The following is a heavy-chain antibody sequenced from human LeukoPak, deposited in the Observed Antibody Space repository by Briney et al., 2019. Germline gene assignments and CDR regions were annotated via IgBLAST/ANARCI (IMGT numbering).Heavy chain of an antibody. CDR3: ARRGYSYGLVSYFDY. J-gene: IGHJ4*02. V-gene: IGHV1-69*13. D-gene: IGHD5-18*01. CDR2: IIPIFGTA. CDR1: GGTFSSYA. Sequence: ASVKVSCKASGGTFSSYAISWVRQAPGQGLEWMGRIIPIFGTANYAQKFQGRVTITADESTSTAYMELSSLRSEDTAVYYCARRGYSYGLVSYFDYWGQETLVTVSS.